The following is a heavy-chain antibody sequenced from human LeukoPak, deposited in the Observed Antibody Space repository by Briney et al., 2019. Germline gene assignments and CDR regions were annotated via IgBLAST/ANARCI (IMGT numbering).Heavy chain of an antibody. Sequence: EASVKVSCKASGYTFTSYGISWVRQAPGQGLEWMGWISAYNGNTNYAQKLQGRVTMTTDTSTSTAYMELRSLRSDDTAVYYCARESSSWDSENWFDPWGQGTLVTVSS. J-gene: IGHJ5*02. CDR2: ISAYNGNT. CDR1: GYTFTSYG. CDR3: ARESSSWDSENWFDP. D-gene: IGHD6-13*01. V-gene: IGHV1-18*01.